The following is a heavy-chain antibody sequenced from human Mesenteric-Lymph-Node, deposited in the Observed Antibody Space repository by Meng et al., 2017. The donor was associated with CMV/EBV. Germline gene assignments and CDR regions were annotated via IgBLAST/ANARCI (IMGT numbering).Heavy chain of an antibody. J-gene: IGHJ4*02. CDR1: GFTFSNYR. D-gene: IGHD6-13*01. CDR3: ARDGPRTPEYSSSWVDY. V-gene: IGHV3-7*01. CDR2: IMRDGSGK. Sequence: GESLKISCAASGFTFSNYRMSWARQAPGKGLEWVANIMRDGSGKYYGDSVKGRFTISRDNAKSSLDLHMSSLRAEDTAVYYCARDGPRTPEYSSSWVDYWGQGTLVTVSS.